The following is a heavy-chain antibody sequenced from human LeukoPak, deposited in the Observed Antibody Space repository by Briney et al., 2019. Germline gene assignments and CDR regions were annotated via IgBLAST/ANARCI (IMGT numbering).Heavy chain of an antibody. CDR2: INSDGRNT. J-gene: IGHJ4*02. D-gene: IGHD2-15*01. Sequence: PGGSLRLSCAAAGFTFSSYGMHWVRQAPGKGRVWVSRINSDGRNTIYADSVKGRFTISRHHAKNTLYLQMNSLRAEDTAVYYCARRYCSGGSCYHDYWGQGTLVTVSS. V-gene: IGHV3-74*01. CDR1: GFTFSSYG. CDR3: ARRYCSGGSCYHDY.